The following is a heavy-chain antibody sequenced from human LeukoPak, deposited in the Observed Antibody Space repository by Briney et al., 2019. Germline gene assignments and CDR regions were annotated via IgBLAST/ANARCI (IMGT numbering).Heavy chain of an antibody. D-gene: IGHD6-6*01. CDR3: ARVPYSSSSPDY. J-gene: IGHJ4*02. Sequence: GGSLRLSCAASGFTFSSYWVSWVRQAPGKGLEWVANIKQDGSEKYYVDSVKGRFTISRDNAKNSLYLQMNSLRAEDTAVYYCARVPYSSSSPDYWGQGTRATVSS. CDR1: GFTFSSYW. V-gene: IGHV3-7*01. CDR2: IKQDGSEK.